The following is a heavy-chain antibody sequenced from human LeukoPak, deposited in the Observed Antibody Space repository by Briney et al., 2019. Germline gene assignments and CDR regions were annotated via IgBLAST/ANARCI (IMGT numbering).Heavy chain of an antibody. D-gene: IGHD1-26*01. V-gene: IGHV3-30*02. CDR2: IRYDGSNK. CDR1: GFTFSSYG. J-gene: IGHJ6*03. CDR3: AREEVGATMGYYYYYMDV. Sequence: GGSLRLSCAASGFTFSSYGMHWVRQAPGKGLEWVAFIRYDGSNKYYADSVKGRFTISRDNSKNTLYLQMNSLRAEDTAVYYCAREEVGATMGYYYYYMDVWGKGTTVTVSS.